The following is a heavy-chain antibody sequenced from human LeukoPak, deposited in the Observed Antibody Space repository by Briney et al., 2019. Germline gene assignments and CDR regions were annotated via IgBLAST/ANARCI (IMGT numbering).Heavy chain of an antibody. D-gene: IGHD2-8*02. CDR3: ARRLVGYADYDLSIFDY. Sequence: ESLTISCKGSGYSFTSYWISWVRQMPGKGLEWMGRIDPSDSYTNYSPSFQGHVTISADKSISTAYLQWSSLKASDTAMYYCARRLVGYADYDLSIFDYWGQGTLVTVSS. J-gene: IGHJ4*02. V-gene: IGHV5-10-1*01. CDR1: GYSFTSYW. CDR2: IDPSDSYT.